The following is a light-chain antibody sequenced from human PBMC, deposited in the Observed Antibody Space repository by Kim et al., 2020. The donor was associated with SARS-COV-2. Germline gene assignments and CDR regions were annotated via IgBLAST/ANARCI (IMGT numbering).Light chain of an antibody. CDR3: GTWDSSLSAWV. CDR1: SSNIGNNY. V-gene: IGLV1-51*01. Sequence: GKKVTISCSGSSSNIGNNYVSWYQQLPGTAPKLLIYDNNKRPSGIPDRISGSKSGTSATLGITGLQTGDEADYYCGTWDSSLSAWVFGGGTQLTVL. CDR2: DNN. J-gene: IGLJ3*02.